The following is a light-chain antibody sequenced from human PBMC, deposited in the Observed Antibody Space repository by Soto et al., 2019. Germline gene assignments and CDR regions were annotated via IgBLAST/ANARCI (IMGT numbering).Light chain of an antibody. CDR2: RAS. Sequence: VLTQSPATLSVSPGETATLSCRASQSINSLLAWYQQKPGQSPRLLLYRASTRATGIAARFSGSGSGTEFNLNITVLQSEDLALYYCQQYNNSPFTLGQGTRLDFK. CDR1: QSINSL. J-gene: IGKJ5*01. CDR3: QQYNNSPFT. V-gene: IGKV3-15*01.